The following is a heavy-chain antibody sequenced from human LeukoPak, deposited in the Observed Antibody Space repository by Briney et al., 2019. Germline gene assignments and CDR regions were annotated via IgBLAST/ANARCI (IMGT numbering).Heavy chain of an antibody. CDR1: GFTFSNNW. CDR2: INSDGSDT. D-gene: IGHD2-8*02. CDR3: TRVQAGRSGLMDV. Sequence: GGSLRLSCAASGFTFSNNWMHWVRQAPGEGLVGVSRINSDGSDTRYADSVTGRFTTSRDNAKNTLYLQMNSLRAEDTALYYCTRVQAGRSGLMDVWGRGTTVTVSS. V-gene: IGHV3-74*01. J-gene: IGHJ6*02.